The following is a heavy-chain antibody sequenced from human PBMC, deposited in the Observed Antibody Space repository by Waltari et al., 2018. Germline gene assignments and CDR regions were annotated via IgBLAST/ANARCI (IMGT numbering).Heavy chain of an antibody. CDR3: ARGYTSLYYYDSSGYYYDAFDI. CDR1: GGSFSGYY. D-gene: IGHD3-22*01. Sequence: QVQLQQWGAGLLKPSETLSLTCAVYGGSFSGYYWSWIRQPPGKGLEGIGEINHSGSTNYNPSLKSRVTISVDTSKNQFSLKLSSVTAADTAVYYCARGYTSLYYYDSSGYYYDAFDIWGQGTMVTVSS. J-gene: IGHJ3*02. CDR2: INHSGST. V-gene: IGHV4-34*01.